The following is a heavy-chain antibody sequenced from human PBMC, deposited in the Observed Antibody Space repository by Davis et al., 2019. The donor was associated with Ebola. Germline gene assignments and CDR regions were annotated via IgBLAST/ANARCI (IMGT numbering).Heavy chain of an antibody. CDR3: ARVRERPHSIAARTTIDY. D-gene: IGHD6-6*01. J-gene: IGHJ4*02. V-gene: IGHV1-69*04. Sequence: SVKVSCKASGGTFSSYAISWVRQAPGQGLEWMGRIIPILGIANYAQKLQGRVTMTTDTSTSTAYMELRSLRSDDTAVYYCARVRERPHSIAARTTIDYWGQGTLVTVSS. CDR2: IIPILGIA. CDR1: GGTFSSYA.